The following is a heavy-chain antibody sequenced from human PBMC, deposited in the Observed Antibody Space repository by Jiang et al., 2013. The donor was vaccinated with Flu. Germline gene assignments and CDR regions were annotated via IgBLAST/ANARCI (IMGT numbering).Heavy chain of an antibody. Sequence: QLVESGGGLVKPGGSLRVSCVASGFDFSNAWMSWFRQAPGKGLEWVALSKSKTDGGATDYAAPVKGRFTISRDDSKNTLFLQMNSLKMEDTGVHHCAAGRLWGQGTLVTVSS. CDR1: GFDFSNAW. J-gene: IGHJ4*02. CDR2: SKSKTDGGAT. CDR3: AAGRL. V-gene: IGHV3-15*01.